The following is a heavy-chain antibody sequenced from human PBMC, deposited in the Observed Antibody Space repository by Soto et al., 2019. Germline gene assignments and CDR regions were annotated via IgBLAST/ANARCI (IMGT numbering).Heavy chain of an antibody. CDR3: GKGRAASYFDN. Sequence: PVGSLRLAGAAAGLNFSSYPMHWVRQAPGKGLEHVSSTSGDGRIMYYLDSVKGRFTISRDNSKNTLYLQMGSLRTEDMAVYDCGKGRAASYFDNWAQGPLSPSPQ. CDR2: TSGDGRIM. V-gene: IGHV3-64*02. J-gene: IGHJ4*02. CDR1: GLNFSSYP. D-gene: IGHD6-25*01.